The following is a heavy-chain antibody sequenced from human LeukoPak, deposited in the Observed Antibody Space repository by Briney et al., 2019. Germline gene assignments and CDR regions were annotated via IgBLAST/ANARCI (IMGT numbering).Heavy chain of an antibody. D-gene: IGHD4-17*01. CDR2: IYPGDSDT. Sequence: GESLKISCKGSGYSFTSYWIGWVRQMPGKGQEWMGIIYPGDSDTRYSPSFQGQVTISADKSISTAYLQWSSLKASDTAMYYCARSPVTTSVYFDYWGQGTLVTVSS. V-gene: IGHV5-51*01. CDR3: ARSPVTTSVYFDY. CDR1: GYSFTSYW. J-gene: IGHJ4*02.